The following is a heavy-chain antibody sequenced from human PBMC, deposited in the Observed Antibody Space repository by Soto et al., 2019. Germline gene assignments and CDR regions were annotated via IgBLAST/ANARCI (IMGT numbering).Heavy chain of an antibody. Sequence: GGSLRLSCAASGFAFSNYGLNWVRQAPGKELEWVAIITSDVNYKYYADSVKGRFTISRDNSKNTLCLQMNSRRAEDTAVYYCAKGGSFDIWGQGTLVTVSS. V-gene: IGHV3-30*18. CDR1: GFAFSNYG. CDR3: AKGGSFDI. CDR2: ITSDVNYK. D-gene: IGHD3-16*01. J-gene: IGHJ4*02.